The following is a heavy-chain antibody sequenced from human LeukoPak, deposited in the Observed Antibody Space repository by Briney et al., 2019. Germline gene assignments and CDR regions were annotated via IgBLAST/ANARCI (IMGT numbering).Heavy chain of an antibody. CDR3: ASGNYVY. Sequence: GRSLRLSCAASGFTFNDYYMTWIRQAPGKGLEWVANIKQDGSEKYYVDSVKGRFTISRDNAKNSLYLQMNSLRAEDTAMYYCASGNYVYWGQGTLVTVSS. CDR1: GFTFNDYY. CDR2: IKQDGSEK. V-gene: IGHV3-7*01. J-gene: IGHJ4*02. D-gene: IGHD1-7*01.